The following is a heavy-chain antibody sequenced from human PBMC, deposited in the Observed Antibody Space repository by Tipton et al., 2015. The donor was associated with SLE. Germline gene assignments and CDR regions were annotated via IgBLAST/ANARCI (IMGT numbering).Heavy chain of an antibody. CDR2: VYYTGST. CDR1: GGSINTYY. CDR3: ARNGGKYGANAFDF. D-gene: IGHD2-8*01. Sequence: GLVKPSETLSLTCTVSGGSINTYYWSWIRQPPGKGLEWIGFVYYTGSTTYSPSLKSRVTISLDTSKKQFSLRLSSVTAADTAVYYCARNGGKYGANAFDFWGRGTRVTVSS. J-gene: IGHJ3*01. V-gene: IGHV4-59*01.